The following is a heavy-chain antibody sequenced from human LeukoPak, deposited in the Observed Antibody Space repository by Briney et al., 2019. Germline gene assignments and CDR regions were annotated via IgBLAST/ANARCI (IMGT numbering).Heavy chain of an antibody. J-gene: IGHJ6*03. CDR2: IYSGGNT. D-gene: IGHD5-18*01. Sequence: PGGSLRLSCAASVFTVSRNYMSWVRQAPGKGLEWVSVIYSGGNTYYADSVKGRFTISRDNSKNTLYLQMNSLRAEDTAVYYCARAPGYSYGYYYYYYMDVWGKGTTVTVSS. CDR1: VFTVSRNY. V-gene: IGHV3-53*01. CDR3: ARAPGYSYGYYYYYYMDV.